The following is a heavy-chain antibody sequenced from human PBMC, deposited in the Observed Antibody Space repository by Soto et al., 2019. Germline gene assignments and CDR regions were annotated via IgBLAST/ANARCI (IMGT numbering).Heavy chain of an antibody. CDR2: ISGSGGTT. J-gene: IGHJ4*02. Sequence: EVQLLESGGTLVQPGGSLRLSCTASGFTFSNYAMSWVRQAPGKGLEWVSGISGSGGTTYNADYVKGRFTISRDNSKNTLYLQMISLRAEDTAVYYCAKAPIIKEMATTWFDNWGQGTLVTVSS. V-gene: IGHV3-23*01. CDR1: GFTFSNYA. D-gene: IGHD1-1*01. CDR3: AKAPIIKEMATTWFDN.